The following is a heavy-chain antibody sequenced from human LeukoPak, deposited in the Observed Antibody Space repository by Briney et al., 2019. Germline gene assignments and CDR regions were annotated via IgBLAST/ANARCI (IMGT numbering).Heavy chain of an antibody. CDR2: INEDGSDT. Sequence: PGGSLRVSCAASGFTFTRYWMHWVRQPPGKGLEWVSRINEDGSDTTYADSVKGRFTISRDNGKNTVFLKMNSLRVEDTAVYYCARVEVSGDYSKLDYWGQGILVTVSS. D-gene: IGHD2-21*01. CDR1: GFTFTRYW. V-gene: IGHV3-74*01. J-gene: IGHJ4*02. CDR3: ARVEVSGDYSKLDY.